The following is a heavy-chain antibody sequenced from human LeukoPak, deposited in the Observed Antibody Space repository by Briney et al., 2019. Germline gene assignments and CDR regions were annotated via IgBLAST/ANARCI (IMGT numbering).Heavy chain of an antibody. Sequence: GGSLRLSCAASGFTFSNYVMNWVRQAPGKGLEWVSSITGSGGTTNYADSVKGRFTISRDNSKNTLYPQMNSLRAEDTAIYYCAKDGPDWGSYFDCWGQGTLVTVSS. V-gene: IGHV3-23*01. CDR2: ITGSGGTT. CDR1: GFTFSNYV. J-gene: IGHJ4*02. CDR3: AKDGPDWGSYFDC. D-gene: IGHD7-27*01.